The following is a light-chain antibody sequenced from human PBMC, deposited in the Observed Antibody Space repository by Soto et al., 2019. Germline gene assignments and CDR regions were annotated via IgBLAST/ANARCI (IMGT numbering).Light chain of an antibody. CDR1: SSDVGGYNY. Sequence: VLTQPASVSGSPGQSITISCTGTSSDVGGYNYVSWYQQHPGKAPKLMIYDVSMRPSGVPDRFSGSKSGNTASLTISGLQAEDEADYYCCSYAGSYTFYVFGTGPKVTVL. CDR3: CSYAGSYTFYV. J-gene: IGLJ1*01. V-gene: IGLV2-11*01. CDR2: DVS.